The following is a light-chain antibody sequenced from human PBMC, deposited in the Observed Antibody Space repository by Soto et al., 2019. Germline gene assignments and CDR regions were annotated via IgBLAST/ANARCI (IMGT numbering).Light chain of an antibody. CDR1: QDIRNY. Sequence: DIQMTQSPSALSASTRDRVTITSQASQDIRNYLNWYQQKPGKAPKLLIYDASKLQTGVPSRFRGSGSGTTFTFIISSLQPEDFAIYYCQQYDKLVTFGQGTKVDIK. V-gene: IGKV1-33*01. CDR3: QQYDKLVT. J-gene: IGKJ1*01. CDR2: DAS.